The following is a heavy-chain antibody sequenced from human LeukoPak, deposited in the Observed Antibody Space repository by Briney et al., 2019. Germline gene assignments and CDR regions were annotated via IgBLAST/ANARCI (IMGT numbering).Heavy chain of an antibody. CDR2: IYPDDSDT. D-gene: IGHD3-10*01. V-gene: IGHV5-51*01. CDR1: GYIFTTYW. Sequence: GESLKISCKGSGYIFTTYWIGWVRQMPGKGLEWMGIIYPDDSDTRYSPSFQGQVTISADKSINTAYLQWSSLKASDTAMYYCAGSMVRGVTYAFDIWGQGTMVTVSS. CDR3: AGSMVRGVTYAFDI. J-gene: IGHJ3*02.